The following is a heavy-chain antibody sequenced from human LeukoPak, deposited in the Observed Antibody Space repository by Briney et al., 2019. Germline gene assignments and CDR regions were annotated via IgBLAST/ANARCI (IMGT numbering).Heavy chain of an antibody. D-gene: IGHD3-22*01. CDR2: IIPILGIA. J-gene: IGHJ4*02. V-gene: IGHV1-69*04. Sequence: GSSVKVSCKASGGTFSSYAISWVRQAPGQGLEWMGRIIPILGIANYAQKFQGRVTITADKSTSTAYMELSSLRSEDTAVYHCARTKKYYYDSSGYPDNPFDYWGQGTLVTVSS. CDR1: GGTFSSYA. CDR3: ARTKKYYYDSSGYPDNPFDY.